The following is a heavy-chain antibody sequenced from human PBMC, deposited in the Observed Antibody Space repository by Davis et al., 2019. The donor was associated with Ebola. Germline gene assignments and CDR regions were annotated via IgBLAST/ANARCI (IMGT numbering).Heavy chain of an antibody. Sequence: GESLKISCAASGFTFSSYEMNWVRQAPGKGLEWVSYISSSGSTIYYADSVKGRFTISRDNAKNSLYLQMNSLRAEDTAVYYCARVGGYSYGTYYYGMDVWGQGTTVTVSS. V-gene: IGHV3-48*03. CDR3: ARVGGYSYGTYYYGMDV. CDR2: ISSSGSTI. J-gene: IGHJ6*02. CDR1: GFTFSSYE. D-gene: IGHD5-18*01.